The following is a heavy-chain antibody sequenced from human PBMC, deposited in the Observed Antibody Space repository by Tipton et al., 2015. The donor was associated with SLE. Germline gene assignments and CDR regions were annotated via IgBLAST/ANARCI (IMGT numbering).Heavy chain of an antibody. V-gene: IGHV3-74*01. J-gene: IGHJ5*02. D-gene: IGHD2-21*01. CDR2: IYSDGSST. CDR3: ANALSYCDGDCYPGS. Sequence: SLRLSCVASGFTFSDYWMHWVRQAPGKGLMWVSRIYSDGSSTNYADSVKGRFTISRDNSKNTLYLQMNSLRAEDTAVYYCANALSYCDGDCYPGSWGQGTLVTVSS. CDR1: GFTFSDYW.